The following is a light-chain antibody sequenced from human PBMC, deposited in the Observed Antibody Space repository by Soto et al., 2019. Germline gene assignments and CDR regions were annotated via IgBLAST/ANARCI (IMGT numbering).Light chain of an antibody. CDR1: QSIVDW. CDR2: RAS. V-gene: IGKV1-5*03. CDR3: QQYHIYSWT. J-gene: IGKJ1*01. Sequence: DIQMTQSPSTLSASVGDRFTITCRASQSIVDWLAWYQQKPGKAPRLLIYRASTLQRGVSSRFRGSGSGTEFTLTISDLQPDDFATYYCQQYHIYSWTFGQGTKVDIK.